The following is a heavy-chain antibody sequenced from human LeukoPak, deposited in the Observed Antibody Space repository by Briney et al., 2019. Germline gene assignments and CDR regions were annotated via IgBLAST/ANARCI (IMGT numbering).Heavy chain of an antibody. CDR3: AKDTSTSSWYFDY. CDR2: ISGSGDST. Sequence: GGSLRLSCAASGFTFSSYAMSWVRQAPGKGLEWVSAISGSGDSTYYADSVKGRFTISRDNSKNTLYLQMNSLTAEDTAVYYCAKDTSTSSWYFDYWGQGTLVTVSS. J-gene: IGHJ4*02. CDR1: GFTFSSYA. V-gene: IGHV3-23*01. D-gene: IGHD6-13*01.